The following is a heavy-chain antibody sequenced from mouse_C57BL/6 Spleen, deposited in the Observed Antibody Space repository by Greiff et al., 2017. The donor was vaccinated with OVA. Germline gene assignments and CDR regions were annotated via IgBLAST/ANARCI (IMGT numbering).Heavy chain of an antibody. CDR3: AGENYYYGVIDY. Sequence: ESGAELVRPGASVKMSCKASGYTFTSYYMHWVKQTPRQGLEWIGAIYPGNGDTSYNQKFKGKATLTVDKSSSTAYMQLSSLTSEDSAVYCCAGENYYYGVIDYGGQGTTLTVSS. J-gene: IGHJ2*01. D-gene: IGHD1-1*01. CDR1: GYTFTSYY. V-gene: IGHV1-12*01. CDR2: IYPGNGDT.